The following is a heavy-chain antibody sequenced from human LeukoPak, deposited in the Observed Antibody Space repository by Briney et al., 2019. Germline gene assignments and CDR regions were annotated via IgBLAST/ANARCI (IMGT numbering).Heavy chain of an antibody. CDR3: AREHCSGTSCYYGRDY. D-gene: IGHD2-2*01. V-gene: IGHV3-21*01. Sequence: GGSLRLSCAASGFTFSSYSMNWVRQAPGKGLEWVSSISSSSYIYYADSVKGRFTISRDNAKNSLYLQMNSLRAEDTAVYYCAREHCSGTSCYYGRDYWGQGTLVTVSS. CDR2: ISSSSYI. J-gene: IGHJ4*02. CDR1: GFTFSSYS.